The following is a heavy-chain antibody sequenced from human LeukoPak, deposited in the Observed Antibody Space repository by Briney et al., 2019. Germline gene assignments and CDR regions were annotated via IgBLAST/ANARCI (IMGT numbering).Heavy chain of an antibody. CDR1: GYTFTSYA. D-gene: IGHD2-15*01. V-gene: IGHV1-3*01. Sequence: ASVKVSCKASGYTFTSYAMHWVRQAPGQRLEWMGWINAGNGNTKYSQKFQGRVTITRDTSASTAYMELSSLRSEDTAVYYCARDPYPPGYCSGGSCYDYYGMDVWGQGTTVTVS. CDR3: ARDPYPPGYCSGGSCYDYYGMDV. CDR2: INAGNGNT. J-gene: IGHJ6*02.